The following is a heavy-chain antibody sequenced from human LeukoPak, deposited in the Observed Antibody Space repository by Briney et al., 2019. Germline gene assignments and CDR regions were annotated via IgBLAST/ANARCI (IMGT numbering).Heavy chain of an antibody. D-gene: IGHD6-13*01. J-gene: IGHJ4*02. V-gene: IGHV3-30*02. CDR2: IRYDGSTK. CDR1: GFTFSSYG. Sequence: GGSLRLSCAASGFTFSSYGMHWVRQAPGKGLEWVAFIRYDGSTKYYADSVKGRFTISRDNSKNTLYLQMNSLRPEDTAVYYCAKVVSSSWGYFDYWGQGTLVTVSS. CDR3: AKVVSSSWGYFDY.